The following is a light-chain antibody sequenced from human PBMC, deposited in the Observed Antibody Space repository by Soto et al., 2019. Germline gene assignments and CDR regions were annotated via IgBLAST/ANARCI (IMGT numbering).Light chain of an antibody. Sequence: QSVLTQPPSVSGAPLQRVTISCTGSSSNIGAGYDVHWYQQLPGTAPKLLIYGNSNRPSGVPDRFSGSKSGTSASLAITGLQAEDEADYYCQSYDSSMSGSEVFGTGTKVTVL. CDR1: SSNIGAGYD. CDR3: QSYDSSMSGSEV. V-gene: IGLV1-40*01. CDR2: GNS. J-gene: IGLJ1*01.